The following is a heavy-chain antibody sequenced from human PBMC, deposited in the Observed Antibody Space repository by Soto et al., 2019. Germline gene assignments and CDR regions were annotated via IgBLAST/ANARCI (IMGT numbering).Heavy chain of an antibody. CDR2: ISSSSSYI. Sequence: GGSLRLSCAASGFTFSSYSMNWVRQAPGKGLEWVSSISSSSSYIYYADSVKGRFTISRDNAKNSLYLQMNSLRAEDTAVYYCAREYCSGGSCYYYFDYWGQGTLVTISS. J-gene: IGHJ4*02. V-gene: IGHV3-21*01. D-gene: IGHD2-15*01. CDR3: AREYCSGGSCYYYFDY. CDR1: GFTFSSYS.